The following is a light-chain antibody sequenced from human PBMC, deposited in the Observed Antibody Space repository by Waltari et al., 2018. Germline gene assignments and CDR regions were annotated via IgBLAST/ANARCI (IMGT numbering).Light chain of an antibody. J-gene: IGLJ3*02. CDR3: CSYAASVHWL. CDR2: DVD. Sequence: QSALTQPRSVSGSPGQPVTISCTGTSSDVGGYTYVSWYQQHPGRAPKLIIYDVDKRPSGVPDRFFGSKSGNTASLTISGLQADDESDFYCCSYAASVHWLFGGGTKVTVL. CDR1: SSDVGGYTY. V-gene: IGLV2-11*01.